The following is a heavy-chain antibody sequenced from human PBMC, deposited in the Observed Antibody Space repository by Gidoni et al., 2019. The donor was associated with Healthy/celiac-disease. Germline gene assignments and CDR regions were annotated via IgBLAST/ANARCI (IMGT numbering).Heavy chain of an antibody. CDR3: ASYGDALDGMDV. D-gene: IGHD4-17*01. V-gene: IGHV4-39*01. CDR2: IYYSGST. J-gene: IGHJ6*02. CDR1: GGSISSSSYY. Sequence: QLQLQESGPGLVKPSETLSLTCTVSGGSISSSSYYWGWIRQPPGKGLEWIGSIYYSGSTYYNPSLKSRVTISVDTSKNQFSLKLSSVTAADTAVYYCASYGDALDGMDVWGQGTTVTVSS.